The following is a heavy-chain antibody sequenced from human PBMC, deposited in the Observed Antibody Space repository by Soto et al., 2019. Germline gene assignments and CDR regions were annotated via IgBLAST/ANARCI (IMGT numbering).Heavy chain of an antibody. CDR2: ISYDGSNK. J-gene: IGHJ6*02. Sequence: ESGGGVVQPGRSLRLSCAASGFTFSSYGMHWVRQAPGKGLEWVAVISYDGSNKYYADSVKGRFTISRDNSKNTLYLQMNRRRAEDTAVYSCANDLRGPGRAYGMAVWGQGTTVTVSS. V-gene: IGHV3-30*18. CDR3: ANDLRGPGRAYGMAV. D-gene: IGHD3-10*01. CDR1: GFTFSSYG.